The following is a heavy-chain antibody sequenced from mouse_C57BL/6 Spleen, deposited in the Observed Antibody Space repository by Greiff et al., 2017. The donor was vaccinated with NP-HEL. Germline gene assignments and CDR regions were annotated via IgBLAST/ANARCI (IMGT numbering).Heavy chain of an antibody. Sequence: EVQRVESGGGLVKPGGSLKLSCAASGFTFSDYGMHWVRQAPEKGLEWVAYISSGSSTIYYADTVKGRFTISSDNAKNTLFLQMTSLRSEDTAMYYCAREDYDDYYAMDYWGQGTSVTVSS. CDR2: ISSGSSTI. D-gene: IGHD2-4*01. CDR1: GFTFSDYG. CDR3: AREDYDDYYAMDY. J-gene: IGHJ4*01. V-gene: IGHV5-17*01.